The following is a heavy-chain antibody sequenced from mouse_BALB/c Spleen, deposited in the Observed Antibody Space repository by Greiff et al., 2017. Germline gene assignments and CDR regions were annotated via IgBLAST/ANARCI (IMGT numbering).Heavy chain of an antibody. CDR2: ISYSGST. D-gene: IGHD2-2*01. J-gene: IGHJ4*01. CDR3: AHLWLRREYYAMDY. Sequence: EVQLVESGPGLVKPSQSLSLTCTVTGYSITSDYAWNWIRQFPGNKLEWMGYISYSGSTSYNPSLKSRISITRDTSKNQFFLQLNSVTTEDTATYYCAHLWLRREYYAMDYWGQGTSVTVSS. CDR1: GYSITSDYA. V-gene: IGHV3-2*02.